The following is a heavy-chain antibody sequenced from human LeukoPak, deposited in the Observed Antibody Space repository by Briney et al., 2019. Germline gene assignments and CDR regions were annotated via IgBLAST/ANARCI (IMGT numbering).Heavy chain of an antibody. J-gene: IGHJ4*02. CDR3: ARQRRALYYYDSSGQFLFDY. CDR1: GGSFSGYF. D-gene: IGHD3-22*01. V-gene: IGHV4-34*01. Sequence: SETLSLTCGVYGGSFSGYFWTWIRQSPGKGLEWIGEINHSGSTNYNPSLKSRVTISVDTSKNQFSLKLSSVTAADTAVYYCARQRRALYYYDSSGQFLFDYWGQGTLVTVSS. CDR2: INHSGST.